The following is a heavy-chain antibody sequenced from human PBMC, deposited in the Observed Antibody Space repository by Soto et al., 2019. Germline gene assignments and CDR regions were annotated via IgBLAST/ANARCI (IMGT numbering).Heavy chain of an antibody. Sequence: QVQLVESGGGVVQPRRSLRLSCAASGFSFTSYIVHWVRQAPGKGLEWVSSVSYDGSKKHYADSVKGRFSISRDNSKNTVYLQMNSLRTEDTAVYYCARDKGLLFSCNFDSWGQGTLVTVSS. CDR1: GFSFTSYI. CDR2: VSYDGSKK. CDR3: ARDKGLLFSCNFDS. D-gene: IGHD3-10*01. V-gene: IGHV3-30-3*01. J-gene: IGHJ4*02.